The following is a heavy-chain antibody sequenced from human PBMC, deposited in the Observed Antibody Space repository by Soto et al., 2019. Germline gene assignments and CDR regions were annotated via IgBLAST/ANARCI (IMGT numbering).Heavy chain of an antibody. V-gene: IGHV3-64D*08. Sequence: QPGGSLRLSCSASGFTFSGYVMYWVRQAPGKGLEYVSGISGNGGSTHFADSVKGRFTISRDNSKNTLYLQMSSLRAEGTAVYYCVKDRVRAAPAPRYFQHWGQGTLVTVSS. CDR2: ISGNGGST. CDR1: GFTFSGYV. J-gene: IGHJ1*01. D-gene: IGHD2-15*01. CDR3: VKDRVRAAPAPRYFQH.